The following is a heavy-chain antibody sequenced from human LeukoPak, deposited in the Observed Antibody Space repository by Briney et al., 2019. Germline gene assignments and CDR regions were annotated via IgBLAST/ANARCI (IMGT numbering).Heavy chain of an antibody. V-gene: IGHV3-21*01. CDR3: AREDPYYFDY. CDR2: ITGRSSYT. Sequence: GGSLRLSCAASGFTFSSYSLNWVRQAPGKGLEWVSSITGRSSYTYYADSVKGRFTISRDNAKNSLYLQMNSLRAEDTAVYYCAREDPYYFDYWGQGTLVTVSP. J-gene: IGHJ4*02. CDR1: GFTFSSYS.